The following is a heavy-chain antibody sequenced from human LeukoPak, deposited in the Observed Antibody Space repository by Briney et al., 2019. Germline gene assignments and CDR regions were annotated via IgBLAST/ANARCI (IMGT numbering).Heavy chain of an antibody. CDR2: ISSSSSYI. CDR3: ARDLLSVDTY. D-gene: IGHD3-22*01. Sequence: GGSLRLSCAASGFTFSSYSMNWVRQAPGKGLEWVSSISSSSSYIYYADSVKGRFTISRDNAKNSLYLQMNSLRVEDTAVYYCARDLLSVDTYWGQGTLVTVSS. CDR1: GFTFSSYS. J-gene: IGHJ4*02. V-gene: IGHV3-21*01.